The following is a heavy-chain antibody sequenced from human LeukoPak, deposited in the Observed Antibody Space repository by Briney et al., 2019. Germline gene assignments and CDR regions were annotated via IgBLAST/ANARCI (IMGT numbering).Heavy chain of an antibody. V-gene: IGHV3-21*01. CDR1: GFTFSSYS. CDR3: ASYGGAIAARPTSFDY. Sequence: GRSLRLSCAASGFTFSSYSMNWVRQAPGKGLEWVSSISSSSSYIYYADSVKGRFTISRDNAKNSLYLQMNSLRAEDTAVYYCASYGGAIAARPTSFDYWGQGTLVTVSS. J-gene: IGHJ4*02. D-gene: IGHD6-6*01. CDR2: ISSSSSYI.